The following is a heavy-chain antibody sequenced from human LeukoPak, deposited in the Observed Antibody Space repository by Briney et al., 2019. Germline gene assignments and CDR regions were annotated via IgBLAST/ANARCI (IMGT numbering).Heavy chain of an antibody. V-gene: IGHV1-46*01. J-gene: IGHJ4*02. Sequence: ASVKVSCKASGYTFTSYYIYWVRQAPGQGLEWMGIINPSGGSTSYARKFQGRVTMTRDTSTSTVYMELSSLRSEDTAVYYCARGYSSVSPFDYWGQGTLVTVSS. CDR3: ARGYSSVSPFDY. D-gene: IGHD5-18*01. CDR2: INPSGGST. CDR1: GYTFTSYY.